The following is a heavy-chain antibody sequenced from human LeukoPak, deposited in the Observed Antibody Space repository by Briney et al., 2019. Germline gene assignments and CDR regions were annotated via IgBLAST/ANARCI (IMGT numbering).Heavy chain of an antibody. Sequence: GGSLRLSCAASGFTFSGYSMNWVRQAPGKGLEWVSAISGSGGSTFYADSVKGRFTITRDNPKNTLYLQMNSLRAEDTAIYYCAKDLVIGGQGTLVTVSS. CDR3: AKDLVI. CDR2: ISGSGGST. CDR1: GFTFSGYS. J-gene: IGHJ4*02. V-gene: IGHV3-23*01. D-gene: IGHD3-9*01.